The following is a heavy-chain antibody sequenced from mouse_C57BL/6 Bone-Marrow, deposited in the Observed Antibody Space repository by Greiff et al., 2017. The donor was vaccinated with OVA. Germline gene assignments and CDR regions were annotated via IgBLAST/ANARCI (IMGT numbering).Heavy chain of an antibody. V-gene: IGHV3-6*01. D-gene: IGHD2-4*01. CDR2: ISYDGSN. Sequence: EVKLQESGPGLVKPSQSLSLTCSVTGYSITSGYCWNWIRQFPGNKLEWMGYISYDGSNNYNPSLKNRISITRDTSKNQFFLKLNSVTTEDTATFYCARGDYDYRPAWFAYWGQRTLVTVSA. CDR1: GYSITSGYC. J-gene: IGHJ3*01. CDR3: ARGDYDYRPAWFAY.